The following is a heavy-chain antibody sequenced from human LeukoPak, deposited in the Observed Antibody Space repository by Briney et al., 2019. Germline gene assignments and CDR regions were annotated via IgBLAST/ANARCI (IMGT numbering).Heavy chain of an antibody. CDR3: TRSGLTGMRKYARADYYYYGMDV. D-gene: IGHD4/OR15-4a*01. CDR2: INHSGST. CDR1: GGSFSGYY. J-gene: IGHJ6*02. Sequence: SETLSLTCAVYGGSFSGYYWSWIRQPPGKGLEWIREINHSGSTNYNPSLKSRVTISVDTSKNQFSLKLTSVTAADTAVYYCTRSGLTGMRKYARADYYYYGMDVWGQGTAVTVSS. V-gene: IGHV4-34*01.